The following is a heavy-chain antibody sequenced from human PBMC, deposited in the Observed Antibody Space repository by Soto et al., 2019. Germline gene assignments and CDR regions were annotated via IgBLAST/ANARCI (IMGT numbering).Heavy chain of an antibody. V-gene: IGHV3-33*01. CDR3: ARAQTGYPIDY. Sequence: QVLLVESGGGVVQRGRSLRLSCAASGFTFSSYGMHWVRQAPGKGLEWVAVIWDDGSNKYYADSVKGRFTISRDNSKNRLYLQMNSLRAEDTAVYYCARAQTGYPIDYWGQGTLVTVSS. CDR2: IWDDGSNK. J-gene: IGHJ4*02. D-gene: IGHD3-9*01. CDR1: GFTFSSYG.